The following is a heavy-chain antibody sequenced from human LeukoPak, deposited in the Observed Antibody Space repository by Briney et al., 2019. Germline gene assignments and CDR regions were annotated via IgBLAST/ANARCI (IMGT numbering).Heavy chain of an antibody. CDR2: IGMAVDT. Sequence: GRSMTLACDASGFTLSSYDTHWVRPVTGDGREWDSAIGMAVDTYYPGYVKGRFTISREKAKNSVYLQMNSLRAGDTAVYYCARRRYSYVIDYWGQGTLVTVSS. CDR1: GFTLSSYD. D-gene: IGHD5-18*01. CDR3: ARRRYSYVIDY. J-gene: IGHJ4*02. V-gene: IGHV3-13*04.